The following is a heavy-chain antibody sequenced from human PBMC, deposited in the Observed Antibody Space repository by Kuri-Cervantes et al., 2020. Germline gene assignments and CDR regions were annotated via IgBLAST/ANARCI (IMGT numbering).Heavy chain of an antibody. CDR2: INHSGST. Sequence: SETLSLTCAVYGGSFSGYYWSWIRQPPGKGLEWIGEINHSGSTNYNPSLKSRVTISVDTSKNQFSLKLSSVTAADTAVYYCARVQASYYYYYYMDVWGKGTTVTVLL. CDR1: GGSFSGYY. V-gene: IGHV4-34*01. J-gene: IGHJ6*03. CDR3: ARVQASYYYYYYMDV. D-gene: IGHD4-11*01.